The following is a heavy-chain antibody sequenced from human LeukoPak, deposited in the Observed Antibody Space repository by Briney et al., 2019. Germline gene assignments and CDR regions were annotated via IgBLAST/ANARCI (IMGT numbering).Heavy chain of an antibody. CDR2: INHSGST. CDR1: GGSFSGHY. V-gene: IGHV4-34*01. CDR3: ARPTTAAAGRLAFDI. D-gene: IGHD6-13*01. Sequence: SEPLALTCVVYGGSFSGHYWSWIRQPPGKGLEWIGEINHSGSTNYNPSLKSRVTISVDSSKSQFSLNLSSVTAADTAVYYCARPTTAAAGRLAFDIWGQGTMVTVSS. J-gene: IGHJ3*02.